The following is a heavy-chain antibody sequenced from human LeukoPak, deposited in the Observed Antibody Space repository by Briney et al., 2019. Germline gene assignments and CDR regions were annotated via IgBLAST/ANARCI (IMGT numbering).Heavy chain of an antibody. V-gene: IGHV4-30-4*07. CDR1: GGSISSGDYS. CDR3: ASQAYYYGSGSYLRYYYMDV. Sequence: SQTLSLTCAVSGGSISSGDYSWSWIRQPPGERLEWIGFIYNSGNTYYNPSLKSRVTLSVDTSKNQFSLKLSSVTAADTAVYYCASQAYYYGSGSYLRYYYMDVWGKGTTVTISS. J-gene: IGHJ6*03. D-gene: IGHD3-10*01. CDR2: IYNSGNT.